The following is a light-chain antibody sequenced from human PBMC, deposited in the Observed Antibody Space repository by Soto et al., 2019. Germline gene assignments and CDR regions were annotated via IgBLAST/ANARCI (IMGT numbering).Light chain of an antibody. V-gene: IGKV3-11*01. Sequence: ILFTQCPSTLSLSPWEIATLSCRASQSVSSYLAWYQQKPGQAPRLLIYDASNRATGIPAGFSGSGSGTDFTLTISSLEPEDFAVYYCQQRSNWPTITFGQGTRLEIK. CDR3: QQRSNWPTIT. CDR2: DAS. CDR1: QSVSSY. J-gene: IGKJ5*01.